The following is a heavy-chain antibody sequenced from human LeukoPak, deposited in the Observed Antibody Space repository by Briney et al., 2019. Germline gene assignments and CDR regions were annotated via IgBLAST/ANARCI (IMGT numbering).Heavy chain of an antibody. J-gene: IGHJ4*02. CDR1: GDFLSSGDYY. Sequence: SETLSLTCTVSGDFLSSGDYYWGWIRQSPGKGLTWIGSICYSGSTLYNASFESRATMYVDTSKIQFSLKLRSVTDADTAVYYCARLCQVTTCAKFEYWGQGIMVTVSS. CDR3: ARLCQVTTCAKFEY. CDR2: ICYSGST. D-gene: IGHD4-17*01. V-gene: IGHV4-39*01.